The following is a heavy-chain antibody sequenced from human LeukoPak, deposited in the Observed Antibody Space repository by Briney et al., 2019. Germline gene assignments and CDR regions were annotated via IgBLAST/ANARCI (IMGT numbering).Heavy chain of an antibody. CDR1: GGSFSGYY. Sequence: PSETLSLTCAVYGGSFSGYYWSWVRQPPGKGLEWVANIRQDGSEKYYVDSVKGRFTISRDIAKQSVFLQMNSLRAEDTAVYYCARLSAMVRGPEDIFYFEFWGLGTLVTVSA. V-gene: IGHV3-7*01. CDR2: IRQDGSEK. CDR3: ARLSAMVRGPEDIFYFEF. J-gene: IGHJ4*02. D-gene: IGHD3-10*01.